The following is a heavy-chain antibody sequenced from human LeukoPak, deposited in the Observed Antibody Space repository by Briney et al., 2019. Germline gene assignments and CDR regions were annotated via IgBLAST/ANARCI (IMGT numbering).Heavy chain of an antibody. Sequence: SETLSLACTVSGGSISSYYRSWIRQPAGKGLEWIGRIYTSGSTNYNPSLKSRVTMSVDTSKNQFSLKLSSVTAADTAVYYCARDRERGYDFDYWGQGTLVTVSS. D-gene: IGHD5-12*01. CDR2: IYTSGST. J-gene: IGHJ4*02. CDR3: ARDRERGYDFDY. CDR1: GGSISSYY. V-gene: IGHV4-4*07.